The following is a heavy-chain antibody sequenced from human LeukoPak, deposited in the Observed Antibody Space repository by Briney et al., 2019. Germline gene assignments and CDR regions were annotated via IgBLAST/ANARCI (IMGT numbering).Heavy chain of an antibody. CDR3: AKQGFGC. J-gene: IGHJ4*02. CDR1: GFTVSLYY. Sequence: GGSLRLSCAASGFTVSLYYMTWVRQAPGKGLEWVSVIYSGGPTYYADSVKGRFTISRDNSKNTVYLQMNSLRGEDTAVYYCAKQGFGCWGQGTLVTASS. CDR2: IYSGGPT. D-gene: IGHD1/OR15-1a*01. V-gene: IGHV3-53*01.